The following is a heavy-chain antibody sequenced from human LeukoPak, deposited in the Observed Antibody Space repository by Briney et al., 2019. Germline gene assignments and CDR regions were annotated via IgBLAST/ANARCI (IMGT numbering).Heavy chain of an antibody. J-gene: IGHJ4*01. Sequence: PGGSLSLSCAASGFTFSSYGMHWVRQAPGTGVEWVAVIYFYGSIKYYADSLKGRFTISRHKSKNTLSLQMNRPTAQHPALFLFSKDRYRFENLDYWGHGTQVTVSS. V-gene: IGHV3-33*03. D-gene: IGHD2-2*02. CDR1: GFTFSSYG. CDR3: SKDRYRFENLDY. CDR2: IYFYGSIK.